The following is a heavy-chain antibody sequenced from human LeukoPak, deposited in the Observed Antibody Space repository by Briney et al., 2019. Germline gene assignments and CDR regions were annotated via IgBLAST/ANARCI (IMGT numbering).Heavy chain of an antibody. CDR2: IKSKGDGGTT. D-gene: IGHD3-10*02. V-gene: IGHV3-15*01. CDR1: GFTFSHAW. J-gene: IGHJ4*02. CDR3: TTVIRVAMLVEFDY. Sequence: PGGSLRLSCAASGFTFSHAWMSWVRQAPGKGLEWVGRIKSKGDGGTTDYAAPVKGRFIISRDDSKNKVYVQMNSLKNEDTAVYYCTTVIRVAMLVEFDYWGRGTLVTVSS.